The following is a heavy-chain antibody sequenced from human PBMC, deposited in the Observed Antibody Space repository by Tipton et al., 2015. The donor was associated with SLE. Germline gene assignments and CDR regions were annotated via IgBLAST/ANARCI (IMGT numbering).Heavy chain of an antibody. CDR1: GFTFSSYA. Sequence: GSLRLSCAAAGFTFSSYAMSWVRQAPGKGLEWVSVIRGSGGRTYYADSVKGRFTISRDNSKNTLFLQMNSLRAEDTAVYYCAKDQEENFHFVSRDCYCYAMDVWGQGTTVTVSS. CDR2: IRGSGGRT. J-gene: IGHJ6*02. D-gene: IGHD2-21*01. CDR3: AKDQEENFHFVSRDCYCYAMDV. V-gene: IGHV3-23*01.